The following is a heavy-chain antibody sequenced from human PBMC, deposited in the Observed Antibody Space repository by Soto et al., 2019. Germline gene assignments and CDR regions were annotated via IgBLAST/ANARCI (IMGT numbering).Heavy chain of an antibody. V-gene: IGHV4-39*01. Sequence: SETLSLTCAVSGGSIISNSYYWGWIRQPPGQGLEWIASIFHSGSTYYNPSLKSRVTMSVDTSKNQFSLSLASVTAADTAVYYCARHFDYTSSRYLSRVDYRGQATLVT. D-gene: IGHD6-13*01. CDR3: ARHFDYTSSRYLSRVDY. CDR1: GGSIISNSYY. CDR2: IFHSGST. J-gene: IGHJ4*02.